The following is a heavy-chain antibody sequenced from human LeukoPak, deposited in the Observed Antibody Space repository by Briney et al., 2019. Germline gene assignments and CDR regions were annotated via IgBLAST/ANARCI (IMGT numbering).Heavy chain of an antibody. Sequence: GGSLRLSCAASGFTFNSYNMNWVRQAPGKGLEWLSHISSSSSTIYYADSVKGRFTISRDNAKNSLYLQMNSLRAEDTAVYYCASFTPWGVVVAATGSFDYWGQGTLVTVSS. CDR3: ASFTPWGVVVAATGSFDY. CDR1: GFTFNSYN. J-gene: IGHJ4*02. D-gene: IGHD2-15*01. V-gene: IGHV3-48*01. CDR2: ISSSSSTI.